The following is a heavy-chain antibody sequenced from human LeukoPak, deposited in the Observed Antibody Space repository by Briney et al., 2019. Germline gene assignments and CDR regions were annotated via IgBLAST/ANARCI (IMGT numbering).Heavy chain of an antibody. Sequence: SETLSLTCAVYGGSFSGYYWSWIRQPPGKGLEWIGEINHSGSTNYNPSLKSRVTISVDTSENQFSLKLSSVTAADTAVYYCARGLNYDYVWGSYRYTPYDAFDIWGQGTMVTVSS. CDR2: INHSGST. J-gene: IGHJ3*02. V-gene: IGHV4-34*01. D-gene: IGHD3-16*02. CDR1: GGSFSGYY. CDR3: ARGLNYDYVWGSYRYTPYDAFDI.